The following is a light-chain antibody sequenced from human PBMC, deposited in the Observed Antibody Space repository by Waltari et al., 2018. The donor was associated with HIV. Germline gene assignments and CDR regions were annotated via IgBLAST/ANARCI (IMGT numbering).Light chain of an antibody. V-gene: IGLV3-25*03. J-gene: IGLJ3*02. Sequence: SYELTQPPSVSVSPGQTARITCSGDSLPKHYVYWYQQRPGRAPVLVIYKDSERPSAIPERFSGSRSGTTVTLTISGVQADDEADYYCQSADSSGSSWVFGGGTKLTV. CDR3: QSADSSGSSWV. CDR1: SLPKHY. CDR2: KDS.